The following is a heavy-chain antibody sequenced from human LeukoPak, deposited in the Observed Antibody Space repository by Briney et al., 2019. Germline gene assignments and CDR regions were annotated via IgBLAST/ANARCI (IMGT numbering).Heavy chain of an antibody. CDR1: AYTFTSYG. D-gene: IGHD2-21*02. V-gene: IGHV1-18*04. CDR2: ISAYNGNT. Sequence: ASVKVSCKASAYTFTSYGISWVRQAPGQGLEWMGWISAYNGNTNYAQKLQGRVTMTTDTSTSTAYMELRSLRSDDTAVYYCARVDIVVVTGDYWGQGTLVTVSS. J-gene: IGHJ4*02. CDR3: ARVDIVVVTGDY.